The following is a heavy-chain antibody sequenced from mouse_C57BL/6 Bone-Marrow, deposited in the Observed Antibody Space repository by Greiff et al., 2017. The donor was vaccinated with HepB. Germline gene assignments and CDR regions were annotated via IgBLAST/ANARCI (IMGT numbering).Heavy chain of an antibody. V-gene: IGHV1-72*01. Sequence: VLLQQPGAELVKPGASVKLSCKASGYTFTSYWMHWVKQRPGRGLEWIGRIDPNSGGTKYNEKFKSKATLTVDKPSSTAYMQLSSLTSEDSAVYDCARNYDYDVNYFDYWGQGTTLTVSS. D-gene: IGHD2-4*01. CDR1: GYTFTSYW. CDR3: ARNYDYDVNYFDY. CDR2: IDPNSGGT. J-gene: IGHJ2*01.